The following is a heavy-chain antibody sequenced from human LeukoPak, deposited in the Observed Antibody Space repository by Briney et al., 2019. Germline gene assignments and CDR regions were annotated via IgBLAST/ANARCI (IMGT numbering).Heavy chain of an antibody. CDR3: ARGLSDYGSGSYDY. J-gene: IGHJ4*02. CDR2: IYSGGST. D-gene: IGHD3-10*01. Sequence: GGSLRLSCAASGFTFSHYAMHWVRQAPGKGLEWVSVIYSGGSTYYADSVKGRFTISRDDSKNTLYLQMNSLRAEDTAVYYCARGLSDYGSGSYDYWGQGTLVTVSS. CDR1: GFTFSHYA. V-gene: IGHV3-66*01.